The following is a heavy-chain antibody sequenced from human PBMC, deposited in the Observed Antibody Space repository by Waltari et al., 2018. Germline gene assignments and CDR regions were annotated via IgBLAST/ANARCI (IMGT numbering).Heavy chain of an antibody. CDR2: IYYSGST. Sequence: QLQLQESGPGLVKPSETLSLTCPVSGGSISSSRYYLGWIRQPPGKGLEWIWSIYYSGSTYYNPSLKSRVTISVDTSKNQFSLKLSSVTAADTAVYYCARVAVVPAAHYYMDVWGKGTTVTISS. V-gene: IGHV4-39*07. J-gene: IGHJ6*03. CDR1: GGSISSSRYY. CDR3: ARVAVVPAAHYYMDV. D-gene: IGHD2-2*01.